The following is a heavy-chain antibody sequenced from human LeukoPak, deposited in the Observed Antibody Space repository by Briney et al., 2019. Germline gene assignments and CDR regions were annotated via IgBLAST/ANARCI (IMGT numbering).Heavy chain of an antibody. CDR2: ISAYSGNT. J-gene: IGHJ4*02. D-gene: IGHD5-18*01. CDR3: ARDQGIQLWGDYFDY. V-gene: IGHV1-18*01. Sequence: ASVKVSCKASGYTFTSYGISWVRQAPGQGLEWMGWISAYSGNTNYAQKLQGRVTMTTDTSTSTAYMELRSLRSDDTAVYYCARDQGIQLWGDYFDYWGQGTLVTVSS. CDR1: GYTFTSYG.